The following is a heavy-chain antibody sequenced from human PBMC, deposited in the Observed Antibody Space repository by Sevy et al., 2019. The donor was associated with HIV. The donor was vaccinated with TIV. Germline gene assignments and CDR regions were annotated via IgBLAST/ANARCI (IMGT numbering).Heavy chain of an antibody. CDR1: GFTFSANW. CDR2: IKADGSDK. Sequence: GGSLRLSCAASGFTFSANWMNWVRQAPGKGLEWVANIKADGSDKHYVDSVEGRFTISRDNAKNLLFLQMNSLIFEDTAVYYCAHETFGRFESWGQGTLVTVSS. D-gene: IGHD3-16*01. J-gene: IGHJ4*02. CDR3: AHETFGRFES. V-gene: IGHV3-7*01.